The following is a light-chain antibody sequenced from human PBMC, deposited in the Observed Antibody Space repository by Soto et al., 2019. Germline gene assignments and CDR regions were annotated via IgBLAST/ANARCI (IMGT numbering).Light chain of an antibody. CDR1: QSISSW. CDR3: QQYDSYWT. Sequence: DIQMTQSPSTLSASVGYTVSITCRASQSISSWLAWYQQKPGEAPKLLIYDASSLKSGVPSRFSGSGSGTVFTLTISNLQPDDFGTYYCQQYDSYWTFGQGTKVDI. CDR2: DAS. J-gene: IGKJ1*01. V-gene: IGKV1-5*01.